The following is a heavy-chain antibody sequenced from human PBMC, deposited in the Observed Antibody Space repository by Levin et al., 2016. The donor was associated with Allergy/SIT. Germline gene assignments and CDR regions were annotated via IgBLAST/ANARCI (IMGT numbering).Heavy chain of an antibody. V-gene: IGHV3-74*01. J-gene: IGHJ3*02. CDR3: ARGMTTEKDGAFDI. Sequence: ETLSLTCAASGFTFNATGCTGSAKLQGKGLVWVSRINSDGSSTSYADSVKGRFTISRDNAKNTLYLQMNSLRAEDTAVYYCARGMTTEKDGAFDIWGQGTMVTVSS. CDR2: INSDGSST. D-gene: IGHD4-17*01. CDR1: GFTFNATG.